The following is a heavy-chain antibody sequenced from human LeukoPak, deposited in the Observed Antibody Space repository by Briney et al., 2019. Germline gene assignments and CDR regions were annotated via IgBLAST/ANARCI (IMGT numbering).Heavy chain of an antibody. V-gene: IGHV4-34*01. Sequence: SETLPLTCAVYGGSFSGYYWSWIRQPPGKGLEWIGEINHSGSTNYNPSLKSRVTISVDTSKNQFSLKLSSVTAADTAVYYCARGTLIDPWGQGTLVTVSS. CDR3: ARGTLIDP. J-gene: IGHJ5*02. CDR2: INHSGST. CDR1: GGSFSGYY.